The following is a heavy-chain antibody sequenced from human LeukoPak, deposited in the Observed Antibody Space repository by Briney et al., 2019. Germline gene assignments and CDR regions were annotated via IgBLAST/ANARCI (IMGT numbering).Heavy chain of an antibody. Sequence: PGGSLRLSCAASGFIFHDFGMGWVRQVPGKGLQWVSGINWNGVSTAYADSVKGRFTISRDNANNSLYLQIHSLRDEDTAFYYCVRHYSGDYYGWFEYWGRGALVTVSS. CDR1: GFIFHDFG. CDR2: INWNGVST. J-gene: IGHJ4*02. V-gene: IGHV3-20*04. D-gene: IGHD3-3*01. CDR3: VRHYSGDYYGWFEY.